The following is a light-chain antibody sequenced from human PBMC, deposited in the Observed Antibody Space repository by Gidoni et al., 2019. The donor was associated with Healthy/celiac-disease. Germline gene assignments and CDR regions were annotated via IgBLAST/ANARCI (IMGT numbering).Light chain of an antibody. CDR3: QKYNSAPRT. V-gene: IGKV1-27*01. CDR1: QGIRNY. J-gene: IGKJ4*01. CDR2: AAS. Sequence: DIQMTQSPSSLSASVGDRVTITYRASQGIRNYLAWYQQKPGKVPKLLIYAASTLQSGVPSRFSGSGSGTDFTLTISSLQPEDAATYYCQKYNSAPRTFGGGTKVEIK.